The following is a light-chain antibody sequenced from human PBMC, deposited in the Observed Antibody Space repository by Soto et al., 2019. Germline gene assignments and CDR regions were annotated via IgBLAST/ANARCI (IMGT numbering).Light chain of an antibody. J-gene: IGLJ1*01. Sequence: QSALTQPASVSDSSGQSITISCTGTSSDVGGSNFVSWYQQHPGKPPKLIIYDVANRPSGVSNRFSGSKSGSTASLIISRLQTEDEADYYCVSYTSSTTYVFGTGTKLTVL. CDR3: VSYTSSTTYV. V-gene: IGLV2-14*03. CDR2: DVA. CDR1: SSDVGGSNF.